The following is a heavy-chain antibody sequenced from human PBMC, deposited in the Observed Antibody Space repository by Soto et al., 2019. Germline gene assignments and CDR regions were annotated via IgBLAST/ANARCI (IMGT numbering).Heavy chain of an antibody. J-gene: IGHJ4*02. CDR2: IDSGGGT. Sequence: PGGSLRLSCSASGFTVSINYMNWVRQAPGKGLEWVSIIDSGGGTFYADSVKGRFTISRDTSKNTLYLQMNSLRVDDTAVYYCARGYTSSSLFDYWGQGTLVTVSS. V-gene: IGHV3-66*01. CDR3: ARGYTSSSLFDY. CDR1: GFTVSINY. D-gene: IGHD6-6*01.